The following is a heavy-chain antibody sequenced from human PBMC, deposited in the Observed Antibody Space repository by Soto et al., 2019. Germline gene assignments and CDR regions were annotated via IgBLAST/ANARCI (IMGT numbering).Heavy chain of an antibody. CDR1: CGSVSSGSYY. V-gene: IGHV4-61*01. D-gene: IGHD2-2*01. J-gene: IGHJ4*02. CDR2: IYYSGST. Sequence: SETLSLTCTVSCGSVSSGSYYWSWIRQPPGKGLERIGYIYYSGSTNYNPSLKSRVTISVDTSKNQFSLKLSSVTAADTAVYYCASIPRNYANIDYWGQGTLVTVSS. CDR3: ASIPRNYANIDY.